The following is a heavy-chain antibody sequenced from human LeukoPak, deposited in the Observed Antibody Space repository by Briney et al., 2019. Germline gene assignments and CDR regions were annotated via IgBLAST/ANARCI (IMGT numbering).Heavy chain of an antibody. CDR3: ARDREWGFGPDY. J-gene: IGHJ4*02. V-gene: IGHV1-18*04. CDR2: ISAYNGNT. D-gene: IGHD3-10*01. Sequence: ASVKVSCKASGYTFTSYGISWVRQAPGQGLEWMGWISAYNGNTNYAQKLQGRVTMTTDTSTSTACMELRSLGSDDTAVYYCARDREWGFGPDYWGQGTLVTVSS. CDR1: GYTFTSYG.